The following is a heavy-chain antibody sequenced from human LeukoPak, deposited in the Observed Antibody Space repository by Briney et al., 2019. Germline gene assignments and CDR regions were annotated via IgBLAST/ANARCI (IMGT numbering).Heavy chain of an antibody. CDR1: GYTFTGYY. D-gene: IGHD2-2*01. Sequence: ASVKVPCKASGYTFTGYYMHWVRQAPGQGLEWMGWINPNSGGTNYAQKFQGRVTMTRDTSISTAYMELSRLRSDDTAVYYCARAVVPAAIADYWGQGTLVTVSS. J-gene: IGHJ4*02. CDR3: ARAVVPAAIADY. V-gene: IGHV1-2*02. CDR2: INPNSGGT.